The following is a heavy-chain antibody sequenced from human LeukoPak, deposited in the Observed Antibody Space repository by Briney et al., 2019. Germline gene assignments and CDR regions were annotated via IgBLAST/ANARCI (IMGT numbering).Heavy chain of an antibody. CDR1: GGTFSSYA. D-gene: IGHD3-3*01. CDR2: VIPIFGTA. J-gene: IGHJ4*02. Sequence: SVKVSCKASGGTFSSYAISWVRQAPGQGLEWMGGVIPIFGTANYAQTFQGRVTITADESTSTAYMELSSLRSEDTAVYYCASSPDIMIFGVVDYYFDYWGQGTLVTVSS. CDR3: ASSPDIMIFGVVDYYFDY. V-gene: IGHV1-69*13.